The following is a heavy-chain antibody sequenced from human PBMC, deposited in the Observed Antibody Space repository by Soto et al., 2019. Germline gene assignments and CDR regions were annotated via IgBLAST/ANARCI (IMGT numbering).Heavy chain of an antibody. CDR3: ARNDAAFDI. V-gene: IGHV4-61*01. CDR1: GGSVSSGSYY. CDR2: IYYNGAT. J-gene: IGHJ3*02. Sequence: QVQLQESGPGLVKPSETLSLTCTVSGGSVSSGSYYWTWIRQSPGKGLEWVGYIYYNGATSYNPSLKSRVTISRDTSKNQFSLKLTSVTAADTAVYYCARNDAAFDIWGQGTMVSVSS.